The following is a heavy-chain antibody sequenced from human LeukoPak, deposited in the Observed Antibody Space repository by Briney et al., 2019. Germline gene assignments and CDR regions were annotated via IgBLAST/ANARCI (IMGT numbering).Heavy chain of an antibody. Sequence: GRSLRLSCAASGFTSSSYAMHWVRQAPGKGLEWVSLIPSGGFYEYYADSVKGRFTISRDDSGNTLYLQLNSLRPEDTAVYYCARDSTYYYESGSSGPHYFDNWGQGTLVTVSS. CDR1: GFTSSSYA. J-gene: IGHJ4*02. CDR3: ARDSTYYYESGSSGPHYFDN. V-gene: IGHV3-30-3*01. CDR2: IPSGGFYE. D-gene: IGHD3-10*01.